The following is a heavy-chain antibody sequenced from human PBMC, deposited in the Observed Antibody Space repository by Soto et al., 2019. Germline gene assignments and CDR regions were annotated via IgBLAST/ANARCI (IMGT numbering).Heavy chain of an antibody. Sequence: EVQLLESGGGLVQPGGSLRLSCAASGFTFSSYAMSWVRQAPGKGLEWVSAIRGSGGSTYYADSVKGRFTISRDNSKNTLFLQMNSLRAEDTAVYYCAKTYYYDSSGYSNPEFDYWGQGTLVTVSS. V-gene: IGHV3-23*01. J-gene: IGHJ4*02. D-gene: IGHD3-22*01. CDR2: IRGSGGST. CDR1: GFTFSSYA. CDR3: AKTYYYDSSGYSNPEFDY.